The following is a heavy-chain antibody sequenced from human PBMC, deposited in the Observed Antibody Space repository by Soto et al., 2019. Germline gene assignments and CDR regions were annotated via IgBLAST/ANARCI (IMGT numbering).Heavy chain of an antibody. V-gene: IGHV4-59*01. D-gene: IGHD3-16*01. CDR1: GGSISSYY. CDR3: ARDLNGGGGGAVAFDI. Sequence: PSETLSLTCTVSGGSISSYYWSWIRQPPGKGLEWIGYIYYSGSTNYNPSLKSRVTISVDTSKNQFSLKLSSVTAADTAVYYCARDLNGGGGGAVAFDIWGQGTMVTVSS. CDR2: IYYSGST. J-gene: IGHJ3*02.